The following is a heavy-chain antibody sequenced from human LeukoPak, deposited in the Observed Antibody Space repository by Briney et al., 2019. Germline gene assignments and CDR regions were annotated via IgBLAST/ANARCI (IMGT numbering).Heavy chain of an antibody. D-gene: IGHD5-18*01. CDR1: GFSFSDYG. J-gene: IGHJ3*01. Sequence: PGGSLRLSCTASGFSFSDYGMHWVRQAPGKGLEWVSGISASGDSTYYADSVKGRFTISRDNSKNTLSLQMNSLRAEDAAVYYCATYVDTVRYDAFDVWGQGTMVTVSS. CDR2: ISASGDST. V-gene: IGHV3-23*01. CDR3: ATYVDTVRYDAFDV.